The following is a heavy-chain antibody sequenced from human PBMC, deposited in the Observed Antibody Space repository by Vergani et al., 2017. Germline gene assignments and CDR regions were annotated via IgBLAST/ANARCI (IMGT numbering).Heavy chain of an antibody. CDR2: VSGSSATP. Sequence: EVQLLESGGDLVQSGGSLRLSCEASGFSFPGYAMSWVRQAPGKGLEWVSSVSGSSATPYYADSVKGRFIISRDNSKNTLHLQMNSLRADDTAVYYCAKVGRSEVAGTFGAFDIWGQGTMVTVSS. J-gene: IGHJ3*02. D-gene: IGHD6-19*01. V-gene: IGHV3-23*01. CDR3: AKVGRSEVAGTFGAFDI. CDR1: GFSFPGYA.